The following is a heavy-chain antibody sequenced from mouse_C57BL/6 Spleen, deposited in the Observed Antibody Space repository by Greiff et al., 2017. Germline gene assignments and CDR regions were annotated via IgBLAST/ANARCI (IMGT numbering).Heavy chain of an antibody. D-gene: IGHD3-3*01. CDR2: ISDGGSYT. J-gene: IGHJ3*01. CDR3: AGPAWFAY. V-gene: IGHV5-4*01. CDR1: GFTFSSYA. Sequence: EVHLVESGGGLVKPGGSLKLSCAASGFTFSSYAMSWVRQTPEKRLEWVATISDGGSYTYYPDNVKGRFTISRDNAKNNLYLQMSHLKSEDTAMYYCAGPAWFAYWGQGTLVTVSA.